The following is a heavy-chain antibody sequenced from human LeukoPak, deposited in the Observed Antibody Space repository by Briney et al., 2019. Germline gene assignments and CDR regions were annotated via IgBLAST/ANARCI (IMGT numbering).Heavy chain of an antibody. CDR1: GYTFISYG. J-gene: IGHJ6*02. Sequence: ASVKVSCKASGYTFISYGINWVRQAPGQGLEWMGWISGYNGNTNYAQNLQGRVTMTRDTSTSTAYMELRSPRSDDTAVYYCARELGGAGGYFFPYYGMDVWGQGTTVTVSS. CDR3: ARELGGAGGYFFPYYGMDV. V-gene: IGHV1-18*01. CDR2: ISGYNGNT. D-gene: IGHD3-10*01.